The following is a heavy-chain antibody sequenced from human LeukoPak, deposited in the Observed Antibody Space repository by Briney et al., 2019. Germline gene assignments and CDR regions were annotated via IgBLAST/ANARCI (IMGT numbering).Heavy chain of an antibody. CDR3: ARMGASAPDY. D-gene: IGHD3-16*01. V-gene: IGHV1-18*01. Sequence: GASVKVSCKASGYTFTSYDINWVRQATGQGLEWMGWISAYNGNTNYAQKLRGRVTMTTDTSTSTAYMELRSLRSDDTAVYYCARMGASAPDYWGQGTLVTVSS. CDR1: GYTFTSYD. J-gene: IGHJ4*02. CDR2: ISAYNGNT.